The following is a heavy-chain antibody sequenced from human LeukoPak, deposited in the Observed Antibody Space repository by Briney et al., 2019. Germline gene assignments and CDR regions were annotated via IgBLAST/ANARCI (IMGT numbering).Heavy chain of an antibody. CDR1: GGSFSGYY. Sequence: QPSETLSLTCAVYGGSFSGYYWSWIRQPPEKGLEWIGEINHSGSTNYNPSLKSRVTISVDTSKNQFSLKLSSVTAADTAVYYCARVGGNSGVYYYMDVWGKGTTVTVSS. CDR3: ARVGGNSGVYYYMDV. V-gene: IGHV4-34*01. D-gene: IGHD4-23*01. CDR2: INHSGST. J-gene: IGHJ6*03.